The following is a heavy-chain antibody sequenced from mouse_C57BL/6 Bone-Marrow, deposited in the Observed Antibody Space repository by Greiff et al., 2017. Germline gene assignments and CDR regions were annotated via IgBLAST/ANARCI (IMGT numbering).Heavy chain of an antibody. D-gene: IGHD2-1*01. CDR3: AREGGGNYGFAY. J-gene: IGHJ3*01. CDR2: IYPGDGDT. V-gene: IGHV1-82*01. Sequence: QVQLQQSGPELVKPGASVKISCKASGYAFSSSWMNWVKQRPGKGLEWIGRIYPGDGDTNYNGKFKGKATLTADKSSSTAYMQLSSLTSEDSAVYFCAREGGGNYGFAYWGQGTLVTVSA. CDR1: GYAFSSSW.